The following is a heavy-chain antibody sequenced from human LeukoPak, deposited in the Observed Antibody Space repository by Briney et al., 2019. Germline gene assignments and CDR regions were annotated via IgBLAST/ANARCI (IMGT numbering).Heavy chain of an antibody. J-gene: IGHJ4*02. Sequence: SETLSLTCTVSGGSISSYYWSWIRQPPGKGLEWIGYIYYSGSTNYNPSLKSRVTISVDTSKNQFSLKLSSVTAADTAVYYCARWKGINSYSDYWGQGTLVTVSS. CDR2: IYYSGST. CDR3: ARWKGINSYSDY. V-gene: IGHV4-59*01. CDR1: GGSISSYY. D-gene: IGHD1-1*01.